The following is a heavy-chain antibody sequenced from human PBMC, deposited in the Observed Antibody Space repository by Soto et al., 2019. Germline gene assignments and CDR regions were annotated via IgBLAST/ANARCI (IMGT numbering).Heavy chain of an antibody. CDR1: GGSFSGYY. CDR3: ARGHITIFGVVKNVDYMDV. V-gene: IGHV4-34*01. J-gene: IGHJ6*03. D-gene: IGHD3-3*01. Sequence: SETLSLTCAVYGGSFSGYYWSWIRQPPGKGLEWIGEINHSGSTDYNPSLKSRVTISVDTSKNQFSLKLSSVTAADTAVYYCARGHITIFGVVKNVDYMDVWGKGTTVTVSS. CDR2: INHSGST.